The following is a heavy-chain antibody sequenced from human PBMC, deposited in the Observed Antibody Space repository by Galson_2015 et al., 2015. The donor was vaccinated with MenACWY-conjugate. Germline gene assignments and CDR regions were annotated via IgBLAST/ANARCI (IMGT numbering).Heavy chain of an antibody. V-gene: IGHV3-48*02. D-gene: IGHD6-13*01. CDR2: IDISSSTI. J-gene: IGHJ2*01. CDR3: ARDSAAPRWFFDL. CDR1: GFSFSSYR. Sequence: SLRLSCAGSGFSFSSYRMNWVRQAPGKGLEWVSYIDISSSTIYYTGSVQGRFTISRDNAKNSLFLQMNSLRDEDTAMYYCARDSAAPRWFFDLWGRGTLVTVSS.